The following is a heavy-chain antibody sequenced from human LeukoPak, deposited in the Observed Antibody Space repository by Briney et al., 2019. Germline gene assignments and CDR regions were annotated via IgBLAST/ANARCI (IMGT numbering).Heavy chain of an antibody. J-gene: IGHJ4*02. CDR1: GFIFNKYW. D-gene: IGHD6-13*01. CDR3: ARIGYSSSCFDY. Sequence: GGSLRLSCAASGFIFNKYWMSWFRQAPGKGLEWVANIKQDGSEKYYADPVKGRFTISRDNAQNSVYLQMNSVRAEDTAVYYCARIGYSSSCFDYWGQGTPVTVSS. V-gene: IGHV3-7*01. CDR2: IKQDGSEK.